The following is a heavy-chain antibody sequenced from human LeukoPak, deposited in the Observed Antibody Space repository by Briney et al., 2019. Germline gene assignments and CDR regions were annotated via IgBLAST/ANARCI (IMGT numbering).Heavy chain of an antibody. CDR3: ARVIAIHTVTPFDH. CDR2: VSTSSTTI. J-gene: IGHJ4*02. D-gene: IGHD4-11*01. V-gene: IGHV3-48*04. Sequence: GGSLRLSCAASGFTFSSHRMHWVRQAPGQGLEWVAYVSTSSTTIQYADSVKGRFTISRDGAKNSLSLQMNSLRVEDTAVYYCARVIAIHTVTPFDHWGQGTLVTVSS. CDR1: GFTFSSHR.